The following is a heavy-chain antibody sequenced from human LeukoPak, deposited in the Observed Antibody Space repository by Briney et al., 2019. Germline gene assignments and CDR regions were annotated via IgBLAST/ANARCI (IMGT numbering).Heavy chain of an antibody. CDR3: ARVAPWELLKGGFDY. J-gene: IGHJ4*02. CDR1: GGSIGSYY. V-gene: IGHV4-59*12. D-gene: IGHD1-26*01. Sequence: SETLSLTCTVSGGSIGSYYWSWIRQPPGKGLEWIGYIYYSGSTNYNPSLKSRVTISVDTSKNQFSLKLSSVTAADTAVYYCARVAPWELLKGGFDYWGQGTLVTVSS. CDR2: IYYSGST.